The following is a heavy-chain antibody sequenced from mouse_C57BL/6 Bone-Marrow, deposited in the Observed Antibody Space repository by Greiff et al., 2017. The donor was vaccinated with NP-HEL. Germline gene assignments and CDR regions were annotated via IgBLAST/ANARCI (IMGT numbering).Heavy chain of an antibody. CDR1: GYTFTDYN. Sequence: VHVKQSGPELVKPGASVKIPCKASGYTFTDYNMDWVKQSHGKSLEWIGDINPNNGGTIYNQKFKGKATLTVDKSSSTAYMELRSLTSEDTAVYYGARYPDVYRDAMDYWGKGTSVTASS. V-gene: IGHV1-18*01. J-gene: IGHJ4*01. D-gene: IGHD2-3*01. CDR3: ARYPDVYRDAMDY. CDR2: INPNNGGT.